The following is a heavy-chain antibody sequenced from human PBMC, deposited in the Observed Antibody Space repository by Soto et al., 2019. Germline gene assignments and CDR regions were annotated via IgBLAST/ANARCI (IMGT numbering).Heavy chain of an antibody. CDR3: ARGPAVAGPRNFDY. CDR2: INHSGST. J-gene: IGHJ4*02. Sequence: QVQLQQWGAGLLKPSETLSLTCAVYGGSFSGYYWSWIRQPPGKGLEWIGEINHSGSTNYNPYLKSRVTISVDTSKNQFSLKLSSVTAADTAVYYCARGPAVAGPRNFDYWGQGTLVTVSS. D-gene: IGHD6-19*01. V-gene: IGHV4-34*01. CDR1: GGSFSGYY.